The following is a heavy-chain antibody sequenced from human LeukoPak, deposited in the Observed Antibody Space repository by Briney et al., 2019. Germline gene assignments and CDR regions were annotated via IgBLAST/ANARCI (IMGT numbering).Heavy chain of an antibody. CDR2: ITPLFGTA. J-gene: IGHJ6*02. D-gene: IGHD5-24*01. Sequence: WASVKVSFTASGGTFSKYSISWVRQRPGQGLEWMGGITPLFGTANYAQKFQGRVTMTRNTSISTAYMELSSLRSEDTAVYYCAREGLIGDGYNLNTPNYYYYGMDVWGQGTTVTVSS. CDR1: GGTFSKYS. CDR3: AREGLIGDGYNLNTPNYYYYGMDV. V-gene: IGHV1-69*05.